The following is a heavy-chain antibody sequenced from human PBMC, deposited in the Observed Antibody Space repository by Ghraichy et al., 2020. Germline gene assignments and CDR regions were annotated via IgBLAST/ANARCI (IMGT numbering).Heavy chain of an antibody. V-gene: IGHV3-23*01. Sequence: GESLNISCSASGITFSSSAMTWVRQAPGKGLEWVATVSGYNGNTYYADSVKGWFTISRDNSKNTLYLQMNSLRAEDTAEYYCATLAALDHWGQGTLVNVSS. CDR3: ATLAALDH. D-gene: IGHD6-13*01. CDR2: VSGYNGNT. J-gene: IGHJ4*01. CDR1: GITFSSSA.